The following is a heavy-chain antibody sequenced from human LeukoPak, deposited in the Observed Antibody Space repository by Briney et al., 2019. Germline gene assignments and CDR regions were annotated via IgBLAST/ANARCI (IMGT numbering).Heavy chain of an antibody. V-gene: IGHV1-18*01. CDR2: ISAYNGNT. Sequence: ASVKVSSKASGYTFTSYGISWVRQAPGQGLEWMGWISAYNGNTNYAQKLQGRVTMTTDTSTSTAYMELRSLRSDDTAVYYCARDLTSIVGATEVDYWGQGTLVTVSS. J-gene: IGHJ4*02. CDR1: GYTFTSYG. D-gene: IGHD1-26*01. CDR3: ARDLTSIVGATEVDY.